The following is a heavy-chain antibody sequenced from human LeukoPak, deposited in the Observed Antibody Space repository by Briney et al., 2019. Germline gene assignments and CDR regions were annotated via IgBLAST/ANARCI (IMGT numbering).Heavy chain of an antibody. CDR2: INPNSGGT. Sequence: ASVKVSCKAFGYTFTAYYIYWVRQAPGQGLEWMGWINPNSGGTKYAQKFQDRVTMTRDTSISTADMDLSRRRSDDTAVYYCTRLLYSSGWYPSGYWGQGTLVSVSS. CDR3: TRLLYSSGWYPSGY. J-gene: IGHJ4*02. CDR1: GYTFTAYY. D-gene: IGHD6-19*01. V-gene: IGHV1-2*02.